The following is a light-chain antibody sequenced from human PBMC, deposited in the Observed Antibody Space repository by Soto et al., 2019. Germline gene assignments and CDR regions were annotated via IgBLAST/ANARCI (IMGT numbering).Light chain of an antibody. J-gene: IGLJ2*01. V-gene: IGLV4-69*01. CDR3: QTWGTGIHVV. Sequence: QSVLTQSPSASASLGASVKLTCTLSSGHSSYAIAWHQQQPEKGPRYLMKLDSDGSHNKGDAIPDRFSGSSSGAERDLTISSLESEDEADCYCQTWGTGIHVVFGGGTQLTVL. CDR1: SGHSSYA. CDR2: LDSDGSH.